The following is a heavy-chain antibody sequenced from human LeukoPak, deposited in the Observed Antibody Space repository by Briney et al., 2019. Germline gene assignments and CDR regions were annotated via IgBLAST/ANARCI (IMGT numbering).Heavy chain of an antibody. CDR3: AKGMFCYGSGSSDY. Sequence: PGGSLRLSCAASGFTFSSHAMSWVRQAPGKGLEWASSISDSGGSTHYADSVKGRFTISRDNSKNTLYLQMDSLRAEDTAPYYCAKGMFCYGSGSSDYWGQGTLVTVSS. V-gene: IGHV3-23*01. CDR2: ISDSGGST. D-gene: IGHD3-10*01. CDR1: GFTFSSHA. J-gene: IGHJ4*02.